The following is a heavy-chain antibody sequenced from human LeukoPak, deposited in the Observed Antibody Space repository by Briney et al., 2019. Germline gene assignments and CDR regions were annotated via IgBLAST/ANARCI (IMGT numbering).Heavy chain of an antibody. J-gene: IGHJ4*02. CDR3: ARYRYYYDSSGERDQYYFDY. CDR2: MNPNSGNT. D-gene: IGHD3-22*01. CDR1: GYTFTSYD. V-gene: IGHV1-8*01. Sequence: ASVKVSCKASGYTFTSYDINWVRQATGQGLEWMGWMNPNSGNTGYAQKFQGRVTMTRNTSISTAYMELSSLRAEDTAVYYCARYRYYYDSSGERDQYYFDYWGQGTLVTVSS.